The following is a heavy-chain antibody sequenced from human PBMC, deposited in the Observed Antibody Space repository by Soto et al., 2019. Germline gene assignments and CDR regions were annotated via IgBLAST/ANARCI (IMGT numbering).Heavy chain of an antibody. V-gene: IGHV3-30*18. CDR3: AKDVDY. CDR1: GFTFSSYG. CDR2: ISYDGSNK. J-gene: IGHJ4*02. Sequence: QVQLVESGGGVVQPGRSLRLSCAASGFTFSSYGMHWVRQAPGKGLEWVAVISYDGSNKYYADSVKGRFTISRDNSKNTLYLQRNSLRAEDTAVYYCAKDVDYWGQGTLVTVSS.